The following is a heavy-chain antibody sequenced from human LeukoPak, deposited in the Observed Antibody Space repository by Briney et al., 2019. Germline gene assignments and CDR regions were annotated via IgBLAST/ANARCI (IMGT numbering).Heavy chain of an antibody. CDR2: IYYSGST. Sequence: SETLSLTCTVSGGSLSNYYWSWIRQHPGKGLEWIGYIYYSGSTYYNPSLKSRVTISVDTSKNQFSLKLSSVTAADTAVYYCARLAGDRSPDYWGQGTLVTVSS. CDR1: GGSLSNYY. V-gene: IGHV4-59*06. D-gene: IGHD6-19*01. CDR3: ARLAGDRSPDY. J-gene: IGHJ4*02.